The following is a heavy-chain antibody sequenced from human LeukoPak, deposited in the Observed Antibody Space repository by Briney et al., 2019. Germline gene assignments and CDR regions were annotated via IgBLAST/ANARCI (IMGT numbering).Heavy chain of an antibody. CDR1: GYTFTSYG. J-gene: IGHJ4*02. CDR2: ISAYNGNT. V-gene: IGHV1-18*01. Sequence: ASVKVSCKASGYTFTSYGISWVRQAPGQGLEWLGWISAYNGNTNYAQKLQGRVTMTTDTSTSTAYMELRSLRSDDTAVYYCAKEKYCSSTSCPPVLDYWGQGTLVTVSS. CDR3: AKEKYCSSTSCPPVLDY. D-gene: IGHD2-2*01.